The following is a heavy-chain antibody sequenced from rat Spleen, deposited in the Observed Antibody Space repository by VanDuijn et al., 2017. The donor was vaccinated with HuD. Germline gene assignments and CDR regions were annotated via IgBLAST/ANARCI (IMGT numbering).Heavy chain of an antibody. V-gene: IGHV5-17*01. Sequence: EVQLVGSGGGLVQPGRSLKLSCAASGFTFSDYAMAWVRQAPKKGLEWVATISDDGSITYYRDSVKGRFTLSRDNAKNTLYLQMDSLRSEDTATYYCTREDSSEYFDFWGPGTMVTVSS. J-gene: IGHJ1*01. CDR3: TREDSSEYFDF. CDR2: ISDDGSIT. CDR1: GFTFSDYA. D-gene: IGHD1-1*01.